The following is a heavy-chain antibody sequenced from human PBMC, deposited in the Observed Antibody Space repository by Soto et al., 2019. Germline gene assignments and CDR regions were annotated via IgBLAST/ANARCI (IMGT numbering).Heavy chain of an antibody. CDR2: ISAYNGNT. CDR1: GYTFTSYG. J-gene: IGHJ6*02. D-gene: IGHD5-18*01. CDR3: ARDSVEVDTAMDTYGMDV. V-gene: IGHV1-18*01. Sequence: ASVKVSCKASGYTFTSYGISWVRQAPGQGLEWMGWISAYNGNTNYAQKLQGRVTMTTDTSTSTAYMELRSLRSDDTAVYYCARDSVEVDTAMDTYGMDVWGQGTTVTVSS.